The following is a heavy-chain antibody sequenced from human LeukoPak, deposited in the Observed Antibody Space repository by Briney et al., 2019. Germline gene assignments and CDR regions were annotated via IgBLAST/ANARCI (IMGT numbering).Heavy chain of an antibody. CDR2: ISYDGSNK. CDR1: GFTFSSYG. V-gene: IGHV3-30*18. Sequence: GRSLRLSCVASGFTFSSYGMHWVRQAPGKGLEWVAVISYDGSNKYYADSVKGRFTISRDNSKNTLYLQMNSLRAEDTAVYYCAKELAGKYYYYGMDVWGQGTTVTVSS. D-gene: IGHD6-25*01. J-gene: IGHJ6*02. CDR3: AKELAGKYYYYGMDV.